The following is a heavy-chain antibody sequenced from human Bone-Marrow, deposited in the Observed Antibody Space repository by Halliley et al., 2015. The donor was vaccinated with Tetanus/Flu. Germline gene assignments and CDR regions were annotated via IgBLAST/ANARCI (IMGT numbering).Heavy chain of an antibody. D-gene: IGHD2-2*01. CDR2: VYGGGST. CDR3: VGGGYQAGVDY. J-gene: IGHJ4*02. Sequence: LRLSCAASGFTVSSNFMTWVRQPPGKGLEWVSVVYGGGSTYYADSVKGRFTVSRDTSKDTVFLQLNRLRVEDTAVYYCVGGGYQAGVDYWGQGTLVTVSS. CDR1: GFTVSSNF. V-gene: IGHV3-53*01.